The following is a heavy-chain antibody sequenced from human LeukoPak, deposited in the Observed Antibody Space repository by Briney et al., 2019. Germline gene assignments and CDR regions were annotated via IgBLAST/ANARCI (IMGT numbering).Heavy chain of an antibody. V-gene: IGHV3-30*18. CDR3: AKDQVVVVPAASMGYYYYGMDV. Sequence: PGGSLRLSCAASGSTFSSYGMHWVCQAPGKGLEWVAVISYDGSNKYYADSVKGRFTISRDNSKNTLYLQMNSLRAEDTAVYYCAKDQVVVVPAASMGYYYYGMDVWGQGTTVTVSS. CDR1: GSTFSSYG. J-gene: IGHJ6*02. CDR2: ISYDGSNK. D-gene: IGHD2-2*01.